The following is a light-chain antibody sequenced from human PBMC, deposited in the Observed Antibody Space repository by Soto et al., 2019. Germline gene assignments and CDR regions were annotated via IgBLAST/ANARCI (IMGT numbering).Light chain of an antibody. Sequence: QSALTQPPSASGSPGQSVTISCTGTSSDVGGYNYVSWYQQHPGKAPKLMIYEVSKRPSGVPDRFSGSKSGNTASLTVSGLQAEDEADYYCSSYAGSNNVFGTGTKLNRP. CDR2: EVS. CDR1: SSDVGGYNY. V-gene: IGLV2-8*01. J-gene: IGLJ1*01. CDR3: SSYAGSNNV.